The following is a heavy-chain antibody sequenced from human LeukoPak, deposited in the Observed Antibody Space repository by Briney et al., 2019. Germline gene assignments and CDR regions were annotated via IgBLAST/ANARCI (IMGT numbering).Heavy chain of an antibody. V-gene: IGHV3-48*01. CDR1: GFTFSSYS. D-gene: IGHD2-21*01. J-gene: IGHJ6*03. CDR3: ARDIGAINYYYMDV. Sequence: GGSLRLSCAASGFTFSSYSMNWVRQAPGKGLEWVSFISSSSSTIYYADSVKGRFTISRDNAKNSLYLQMNSLRAEDTAVYYCARDIGAINYYYMDVWGKGTTVTVSS. CDR2: ISSSSSTI.